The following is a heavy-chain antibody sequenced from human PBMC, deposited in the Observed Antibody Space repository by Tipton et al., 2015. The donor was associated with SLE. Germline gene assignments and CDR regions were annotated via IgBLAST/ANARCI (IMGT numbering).Heavy chain of an antibody. CDR1: GGSISSYY. J-gene: IGHJ4*02. D-gene: IGHD6-13*01. V-gene: IGHV4-39*07. Sequence: TLSLTCTVSGGSISSYYWSWIRQPPGKGLEWIGSIYYSGSTYYNPSLKSRVTISVDTSKNQFSLKLSSVTAADTAVYYCARDIEAAGTNYFDYWGQGTLVTVSS. CDR2: IYYSGST. CDR3: ARDIEAAGTNYFDY.